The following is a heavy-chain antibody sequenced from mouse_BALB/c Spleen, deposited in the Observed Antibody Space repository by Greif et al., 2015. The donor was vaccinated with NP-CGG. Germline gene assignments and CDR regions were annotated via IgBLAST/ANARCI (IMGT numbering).Heavy chain of an antibody. V-gene: IGHV5-6*01. Sequence: EVQGVESGGDLVKPGGSLKLSCAAYGFTFSSYGMSWVRQTPDKRLEWVATISSGGSYTYYPDSVKGRFTISRDNAKNALFLRMGRLKSDDTAMDACERHSSPPMDDWGQGTSATVSS. CDR1: GFTFSSYG. CDR2: ISSGGSYT. J-gene: IGHJ4*01. CDR3: ERHSSPPMDD.